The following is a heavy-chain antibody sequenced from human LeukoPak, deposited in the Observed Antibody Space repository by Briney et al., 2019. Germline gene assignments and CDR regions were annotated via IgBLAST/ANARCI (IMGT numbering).Heavy chain of an antibody. CDR3: ASRVTGYSSSWYRDY. D-gene: IGHD6-13*01. CDR2: IYPGDSDT. CDR1: GYSFTSYW. J-gene: IGHJ4*02. Sequence: GESLKISCKGSGYSFTSYWIGWVRQMPGKGLEWMGIIYPGDSDTRYSPSFQGQVTISADKSISTAYLQWSSLKASDTAMYYCASRVTGYSSSWYRDYWGQGTLVTVSS. V-gene: IGHV5-51*01.